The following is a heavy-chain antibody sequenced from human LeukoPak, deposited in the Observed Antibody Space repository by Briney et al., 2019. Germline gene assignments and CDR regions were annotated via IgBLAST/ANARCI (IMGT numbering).Heavy chain of an antibody. CDR1: GGSISSSSYY. D-gene: IGHD6-13*01. J-gene: IGHJ5*02. CDR3: ARDVLLDSSSWYPPIKFDP. Sequence: SETLSLTCTVSGGSISSSSYYWSWIRQPAGKGLEWIGRIYTSGSTNYNPSLKSRVTMSVDTSKNQFSLKLSSVTAADTAVYYCARDVLLDSSSWYPPIKFDPWGQGTLVTVSS. CDR2: IYTSGST. V-gene: IGHV4-61*02.